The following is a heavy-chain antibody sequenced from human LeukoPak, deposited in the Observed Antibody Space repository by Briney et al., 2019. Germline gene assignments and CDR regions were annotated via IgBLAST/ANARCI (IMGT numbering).Heavy chain of an antibody. Sequence: WASLRLSCAASGVTFSNYAMSWVRQAPGKGLEWISAITGSGGNTYYADSVKGRFTISRDNSKNTVFLQMNSLRAEDTAVYYCAKGGDYGVLAGYYVSDYWGQGTLVTVSS. CDR1: GVTFSNYA. D-gene: IGHD3-9*01. CDR3: AKGGDYGVLAGYYVSDY. J-gene: IGHJ4*02. V-gene: IGHV3-23*01. CDR2: ITGSGGNT.